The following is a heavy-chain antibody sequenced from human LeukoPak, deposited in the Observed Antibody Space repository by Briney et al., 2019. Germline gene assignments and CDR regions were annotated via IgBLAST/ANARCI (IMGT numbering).Heavy chain of an antibody. V-gene: IGHV3-23*01. CDR2: ISGSGGST. D-gene: IGHD3-3*01. CDR1: GFTFSSYA. J-gene: IGHJ3*02. Sequence: GGSLRLSCAASGFTFSSYAMSWVRQAPGKGLEWVSAISGSGGSTYYADSVKGRFTISRDNSKNTLYLQMNSLRAEDTAVYYCAKGASYDFWSGYYKEAAFDIWGQGTMVTVSS. CDR3: AKGASYDFWSGYYKEAAFDI.